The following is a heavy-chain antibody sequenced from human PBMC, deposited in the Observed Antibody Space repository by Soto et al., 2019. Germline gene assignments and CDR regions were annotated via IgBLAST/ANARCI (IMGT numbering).Heavy chain of an antibody. CDR2: ISSSSSTI. J-gene: IGHJ4*02. V-gene: IGHV3-48*01. CDR1: GFTFSSYS. D-gene: IGHD6-19*01. CDR3: ARLAQGIFSYSSGCLDY. Sequence: GGSLRLSCAASGFTFSSYSMNWVRQAPGKGLEWVSYISSSSSTIYYADSVKGRFTISRDNAKNSLYLQMNSLRAEDTAVYYCARLAQGIFSYSSGCLDYWGQGTLVTVSS.